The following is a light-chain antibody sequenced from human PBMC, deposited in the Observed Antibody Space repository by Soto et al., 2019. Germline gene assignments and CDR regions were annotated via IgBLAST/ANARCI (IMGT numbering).Light chain of an antibody. CDR3: QKYNSAPFT. CDR2: GAS. CDR1: QGISNF. Sequence: DIHMTQSPSSLSASVGDRVTITCQASQGISNFLAWYQQKPGQVPKLLISGASTLQSGVPSRFSGSGSGTDFTLTISSLQPEDVSTYFCQKYNSAPFTFGQGTRLEIK. V-gene: IGKV1-27*01. J-gene: IGKJ5*01.